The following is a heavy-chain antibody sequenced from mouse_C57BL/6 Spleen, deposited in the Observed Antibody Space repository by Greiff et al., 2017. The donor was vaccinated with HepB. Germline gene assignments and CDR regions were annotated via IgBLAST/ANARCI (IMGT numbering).Heavy chain of an antibody. J-gene: IGHJ3*01. CDR1: GYTFTSYW. Sequence: QVQLQQPGAELVKPGASVKLSCKASGYTFTSYWMHWVKQRPGQGLEWIGMIHPNSGSTNYNEKFKSKATLTVDKSSSTAYMQLSSLTSEDSAVYYCASRGGNYYGSRNFDYWGQGTLVTVSA. CDR2: IHPNSGST. CDR3: ASRGGNYYGSRNFDY. D-gene: IGHD1-1*01. V-gene: IGHV1-64*01.